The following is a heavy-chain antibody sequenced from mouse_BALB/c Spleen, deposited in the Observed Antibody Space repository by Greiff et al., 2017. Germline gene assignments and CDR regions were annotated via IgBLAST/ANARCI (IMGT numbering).Heavy chain of an antibody. J-gene: IGHJ1*01. CDR3: VGITTAYWYFDV. CDR2: IRSKSNNYAT. CDR1: GFTFNTYA. Sequence: GGGLVQPKGSLKLSCAASGFTFNTYAMNWVRQAPGKGLEWVARIRSKSNNYATYYADSVKDRFTISRDDSQSMLYLQMNNLKTEDTAMYYCVGITTAYWYFDVWGAGTTVTVSS. V-gene: IGHV10-1*02. D-gene: IGHD1-2*01.